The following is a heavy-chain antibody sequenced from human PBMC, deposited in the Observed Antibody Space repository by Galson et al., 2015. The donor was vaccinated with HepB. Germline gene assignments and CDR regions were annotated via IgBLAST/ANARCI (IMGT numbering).Heavy chain of an antibody. Sequence: SLRLSCAASGFSFGSYGMNWVRQAPGKGLDWVAVIWFDGSTRYYADPVKGRFTISRDNSKNTLYLQMNSLRVEDSAVYYCATEIKGRYYYMEDWGKGTTVTVSS. CDR2: IWFDGSTR. J-gene: IGHJ6*03. V-gene: IGHV3-33*01. CDR3: ATEIKGRYYYMED. CDR1: GFSFGSYG.